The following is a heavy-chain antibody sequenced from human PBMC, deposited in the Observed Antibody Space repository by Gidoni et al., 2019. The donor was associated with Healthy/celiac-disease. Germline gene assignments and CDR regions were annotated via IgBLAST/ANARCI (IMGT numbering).Heavy chain of an antibody. CDR1: RGSFSSYF. Sequence: QVQLQESGPGLVKPSETLSLTCTVSRGSFSSYFWSWIRQPPGKGLEWIGYIYYSGSTNYNPSLKSRVTISVDTSKNQFSLKLSSVTAADTAVYYCARDPVGYSSSWLHLGGFDPWGQGTLVTVSS. J-gene: IGHJ5*02. CDR3: ARDPVGYSSSWLHLGGFDP. V-gene: IGHV4-59*01. D-gene: IGHD6-13*01. CDR2: IYYSGST.